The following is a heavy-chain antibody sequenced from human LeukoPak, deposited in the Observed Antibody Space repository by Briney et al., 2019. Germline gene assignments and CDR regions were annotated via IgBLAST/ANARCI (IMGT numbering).Heavy chain of an antibody. J-gene: IGHJ4*02. CDR3: SRDPRLLDF. CDR1: GGSISSYY. V-gene: IGHV3-11*01. D-gene: IGHD3-22*01. Sequence: LSLTCTASGGSISSYYWSWIRQAPGKGLEWVSYIGRGGDDIKYADSVKGRFTVSRDNSKNSLYLQMNSLKVEDTAVYYCSRDPRLLDFWGQGTLVTVSS. CDR2: IGRGGDDI.